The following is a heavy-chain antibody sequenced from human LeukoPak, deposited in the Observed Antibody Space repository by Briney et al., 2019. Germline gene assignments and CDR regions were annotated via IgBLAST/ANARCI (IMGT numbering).Heavy chain of an antibody. J-gene: IGHJ5*02. CDR2: INPSNGNT. V-gene: IGHV1-46*01. Sequence: ASVKVSCKASGYTFTSYYMHWVRQAPGQGLEWMGIINPSNGNTGYTPKFQGRVTMTRDMSTSAVYMELSSLRSEDTAVYYCARDNSVGDIAWWFDPWGQGTLVTVSS. CDR1: GYTFTSYY. CDR3: ARDNSVGDIAWWFDP. D-gene: IGHD3-16*02.